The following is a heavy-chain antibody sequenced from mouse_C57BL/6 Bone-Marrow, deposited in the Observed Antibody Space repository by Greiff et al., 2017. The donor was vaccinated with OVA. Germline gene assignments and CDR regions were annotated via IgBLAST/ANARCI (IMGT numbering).Heavy chain of an antibody. CDR1: GYTFTGYW. V-gene: IGHV1-9*01. CDR2: ILPGSGST. Sequence: QVQLQQSGAELMKPGASVKLSCKATGYTFTGYWIEWVKQRPGHGLEWIGEILPGSGSTNYNEKFKGKATFTADTSSNPADMQHSSMTTEDSAIYYCASYYSNPWFAYWDQGTLVSVSA. D-gene: IGHD2-5*01. CDR3: ASYYSNPWFAY. J-gene: IGHJ3*01.